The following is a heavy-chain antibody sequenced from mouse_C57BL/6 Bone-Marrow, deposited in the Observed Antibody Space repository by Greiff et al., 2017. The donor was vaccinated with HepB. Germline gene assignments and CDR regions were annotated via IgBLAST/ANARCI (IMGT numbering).Heavy chain of an antibody. Sequence: VQLQQSGAELARPGASVKMSCKASGYTFTSYTMHWVKQRPGQGLEWIGYINPSSGYTKYNQKFKDKATLTADKSSSTAYMQLSSLTYEDSAVYYCARDYYGSSSYWYFDVWGTGTTVTVSS. CDR1: GYTFTSYT. CDR3: ARDYYGSSSYWYFDV. V-gene: IGHV1-4*01. J-gene: IGHJ1*03. D-gene: IGHD1-1*01. CDR2: INPSSGYT.